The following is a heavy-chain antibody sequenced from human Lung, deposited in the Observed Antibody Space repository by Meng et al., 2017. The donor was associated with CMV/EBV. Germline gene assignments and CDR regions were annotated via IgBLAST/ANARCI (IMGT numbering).Heavy chain of an antibody. CDR2: IYWDDDK. CDR1: GFSLSTSEVG. CDR3: ALFTRSWFDP. J-gene: IGHJ5*02. V-gene: IGHV2-5*02. Sequence: QIPLKESGHTPVKPTQTLTLACTFSGFSLSTSEVGVGWIRRPPGKALEWLAVIYWDDDKRYSPSLKSRLTITKDTSKNQVVLTLTNMDPVDTATYYCALFTRSWFDPWGQGTLVTVSS. D-gene: IGHD2-2*01.